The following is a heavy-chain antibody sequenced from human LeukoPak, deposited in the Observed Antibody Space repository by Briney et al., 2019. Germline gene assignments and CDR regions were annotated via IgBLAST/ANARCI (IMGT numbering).Heavy chain of an antibody. D-gene: IGHD3-16*02. CDR3: ARSIVNTASIVDY. CDR1: GFTFSSYW. V-gene: IGHV3-74*01. J-gene: IGHJ4*02. CDR2: INTDGSRT. Sequence: GGSLRLSCAASGFTFSSYWMHWFRQAPGKGLVWVSRINTDGSRTIYADAVKGRFTIYRDNANNTLYLQMNSLRVEDTAVYYCARSIVNTASIVDYWGQGTLVTVSS.